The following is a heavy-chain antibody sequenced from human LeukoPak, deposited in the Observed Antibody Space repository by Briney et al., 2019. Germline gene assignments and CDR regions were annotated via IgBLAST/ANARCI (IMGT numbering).Heavy chain of an antibody. Sequence: SETLSLTCAVSGGSISSSNWWSWIRQPPGKGLEWIGEIYHSGSTNYNPSLKSRVTISVDKSKTQFSLKLSSVTAADTAVYYCARDSYVTNDAFDIRGQGTMVTVSS. CDR2: IYHSGST. D-gene: IGHD2-21*02. CDR3: ARDSYVTNDAFDI. CDR1: GGSISSSNW. J-gene: IGHJ3*02. V-gene: IGHV4-4*02.